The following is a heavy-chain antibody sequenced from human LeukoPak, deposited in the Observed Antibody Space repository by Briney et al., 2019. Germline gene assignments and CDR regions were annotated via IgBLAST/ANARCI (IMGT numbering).Heavy chain of an antibody. CDR3: ATTARVGQN. CDR2: INHNGNVN. Sequence: GGSLRLSCAASGFTFSSYWMNWARQAPGKGLEWVASINHNGNVNYYVDSVKGRFTISRDNAKNSLYLQMSNLRAEDTAVYYCATTARVGQNWGQGTLVTVSS. V-gene: IGHV3-7*03. CDR1: GFTFSSYW. J-gene: IGHJ4*02. D-gene: IGHD3/OR15-3a*01.